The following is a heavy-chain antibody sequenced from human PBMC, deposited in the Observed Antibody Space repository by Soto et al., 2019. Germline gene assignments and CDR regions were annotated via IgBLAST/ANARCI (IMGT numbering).Heavy chain of an antibody. CDR1: GYRFSTYW. CDR3: ARLGGIVDTGTWIQ. Sequence: GESLKISCKASGYRFSTYWIGWVRQRPGKGPEWMAIIYPGDSDTRENPSFQGQVTISADKSSNTVHLQWRSLRASDTAIYYCARLGGIVDTGTWIQWGQGTPVTVSS. D-gene: IGHD1-26*01. V-gene: IGHV5-51*01. J-gene: IGHJ4*02. CDR2: IYPGDSDT.